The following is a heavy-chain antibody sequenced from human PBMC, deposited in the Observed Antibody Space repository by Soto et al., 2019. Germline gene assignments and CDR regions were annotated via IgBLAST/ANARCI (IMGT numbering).Heavy chain of an antibody. CDR3: AKDYAGIAVYYYYGMDV. D-gene: IGHD6-19*01. CDR2: ISGSGGST. CDR1: GFTFSSYA. Sequence: GGSLRLSCAASGFTFSSYAMSWVRQAPGKGLEWVSAISGSGGSTYYADSVKGRFTISRDNSKNTLYLQMNSLRAEDTAVYYCAKDYAGIAVYYYYGMDVWGQGTTVTVSS. J-gene: IGHJ6*02. V-gene: IGHV3-23*01.